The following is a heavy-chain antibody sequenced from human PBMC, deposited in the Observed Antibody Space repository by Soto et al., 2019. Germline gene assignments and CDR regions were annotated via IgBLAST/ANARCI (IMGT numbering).Heavy chain of an antibody. D-gene: IGHD6-6*01. CDR3: TRRSIAARPGTSYGMDV. Sequence: PGGSLRLSCAASGFPFSGSAMHWVRQASGKGLEWVGRIRSKANSYATAYAASVKGRFTISRDDSRNTAYLQMNSLKTEDTAVYYCTRRSIAARPGTSYGMDVWGQGTTVTVSS. CDR2: IRSKANSYAT. CDR1: GFPFSGSA. V-gene: IGHV3-73*01. J-gene: IGHJ6*02.